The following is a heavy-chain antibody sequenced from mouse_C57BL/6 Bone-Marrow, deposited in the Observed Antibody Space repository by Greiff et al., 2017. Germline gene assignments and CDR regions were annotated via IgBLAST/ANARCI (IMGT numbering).Heavy chain of an antibody. CDR1: GYTFTSYG. D-gene: IGHD1-1*01. Sequence: QVQLQQSGAELARPGASVKLSCKASGYTFTSYGISWVKQRTGQGLEWIGEIYPRSGNTYYNEKFKGKATLTADKSSSTAYMELRSLTSEDSAVYFCSLPLTTVVATDYGGQGTTLTVSS. CDR3: SLPLTTVVATDY. J-gene: IGHJ2*01. CDR2: IYPRSGNT. V-gene: IGHV1-81*01.